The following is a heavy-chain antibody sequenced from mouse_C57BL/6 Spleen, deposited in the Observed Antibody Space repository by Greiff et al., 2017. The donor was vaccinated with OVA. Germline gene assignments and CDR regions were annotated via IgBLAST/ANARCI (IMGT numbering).Heavy chain of an antibody. J-gene: IGHJ3*01. V-gene: IGHV5-4*01. Sequence: DVHLVESGGGLVKPGGSLKLSCAASGFTFSSYAMSWVRQTPEKRLEWVATISAGGSYTYYPDNVKGRFTISRDNAKNNLYLQMSHLKSEDTAMYYCARDSNYGYWGQGTLVTVSA. CDR2: ISAGGSYT. CDR1: GFTFSSYA. CDR3: ARDSNYGY. D-gene: IGHD2-5*01.